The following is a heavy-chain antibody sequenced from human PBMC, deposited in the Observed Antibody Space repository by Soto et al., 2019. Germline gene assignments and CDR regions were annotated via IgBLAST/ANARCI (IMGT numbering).Heavy chain of an antibody. D-gene: IGHD6-13*01. CDR3: ARGRSQAYYYYGMDV. J-gene: IGHJ6*02. CDR2: IIPIFGTA. V-gene: IGHV1-69*13. Sequence: SVKVSCKASGGTFSSYAISWVRQAPGQGLEWMGGIIPIFGTANYAQKFQGRVTITADESTSTAYMGLSSLRSEDTAVYYCARGRSQAYYYYGMDVWGQGTTVTVSS. CDR1: GGTFSSYA.